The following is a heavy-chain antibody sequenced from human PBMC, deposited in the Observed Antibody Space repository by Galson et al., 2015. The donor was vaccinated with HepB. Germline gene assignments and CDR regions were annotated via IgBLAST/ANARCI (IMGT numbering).Heavy chain of an antibody. V-gene: IGHV3-30*18. CDR1: GFTFSSFG. J-gene: IGHJ4*02. Sequence: SLRLSCAASGFTFSSFGMHWVRQAPGKGLEWVAVTSHDESYKYYADSVKGRFTISRDNSKNVLYLEMNGLRAEDTAVYFCAKVNILAGYDSWGQGNLGTGSS. D-gene: IGHD3-9*01. CDR3: AKVNILAGYDS. CDR2: TSHDESYK.